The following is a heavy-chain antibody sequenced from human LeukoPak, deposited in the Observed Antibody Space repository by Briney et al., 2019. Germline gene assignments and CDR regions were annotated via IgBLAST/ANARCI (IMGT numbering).Heavy chain of an antibody. Sequence: AGGSLRLSCAASGFTFSSYAMSWVRQAPGKGLEWVSYISGSGSIMYYADSVKGRFTISRDNAKNSLYLQMNSLRAEDTAVYYCARPGVSYTLGDWGQGTLVTVSS. CDR2: ISGSGSIM. CDR1: GFTFSSYA. J-gene: IGHJ4*02. CDR3: ARPGVSYTLGD. V-gene: IGHV3-48*04. D-gene: IGHD6-13*01.